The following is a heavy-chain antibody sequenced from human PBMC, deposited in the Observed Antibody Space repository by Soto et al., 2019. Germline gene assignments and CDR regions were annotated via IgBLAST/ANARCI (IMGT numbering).Heavy chain of an antibody. CDR3: AKSMGMVVVVADTPFDY. CDR2: ISYDGSNK. Sequence: SLTLSSASSGFTFSSYFIHRVRQAPGKGLEWVAVISYDGSNKYYADSVKGRFTISRDNSKNTLYLQMNSLRAEDTAVYYCAKSMGMVVVVADTPFDYGGKGTLVTVSS. D-gene: IGHD2-15*01. J-gene: IGHJ4*02. CDR1: GFTFSSYF. V-gene: IGHV3-30*18.